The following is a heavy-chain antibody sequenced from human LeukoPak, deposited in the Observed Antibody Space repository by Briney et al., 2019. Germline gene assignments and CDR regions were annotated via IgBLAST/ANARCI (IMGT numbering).Heavy chain of an antibody. CDR2: ISGSGTGT. D-gene: IGHD1-7*01. Sequence: PGGSLRLSCAASGFTFSSSAMSWVRQAPGKGLYWVSAISGSGTGTYYADSVKGRFTISRDNSKNTLYLQMNSLRAEDTAVYYCAKEAGTGTRFDYWGQGTLVTVSS. CDR3: AKEAGTGTRFDY. J-gene: IGHJ4*02. CDR1: GFTFSSSA. V-gene: IGHV3-23*01.